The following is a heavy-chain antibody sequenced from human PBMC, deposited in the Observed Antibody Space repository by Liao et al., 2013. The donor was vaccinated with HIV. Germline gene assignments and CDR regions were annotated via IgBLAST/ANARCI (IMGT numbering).Heavy chain of an antibody. D-gene: IGHD3-10*01. CDR1: GGSFSAYY. J-gene: IGHJ4*02. Sequence: QVQLQESGPGLLKPSETLSLTCAVSGGSFSAYYWIWIRQPPGKGLEWIGEINHSGSTNYNPSLKSRVTISVDTSKNQFSLKLSSVTAADTAVYYCARGKYYYGSGSYYNDYWGQGTLVTVSS. V-gene: IGHV4-34*01. CDR3: ARGKYYYGSGSYYNDY. CDR2: INHSGST.